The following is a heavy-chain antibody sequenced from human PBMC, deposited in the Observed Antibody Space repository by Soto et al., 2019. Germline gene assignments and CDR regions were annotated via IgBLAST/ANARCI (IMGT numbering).Heavy chain of an antibody. Sequence: GASVKVSCKASGYTFINYDISWVLQATGQGLEWMGWMNPGSGKTGYANKFQGRVTMTRDASTSTAHLELSSLTSEDTAVYYCARMASSGTLNWFDPWGQGTLVTVSS. CDR3: ARMASSGTLNWFDP. V-gene: IGHV1-8*02. CDR1: GYTFINYD. J-gene: IGHJ5*02. CDR2: MNPGSGKT.